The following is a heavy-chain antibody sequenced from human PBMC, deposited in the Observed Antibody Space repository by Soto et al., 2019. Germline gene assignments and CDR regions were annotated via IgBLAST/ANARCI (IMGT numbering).Heavy chain of an antibody. D-gene: IGHD6-6*01. Sequence: TLFLTCTVSYGSINSGGNHWSWIRQQKGKGLEWIGHIHYSGSIHYNPSLKSRAIISVDMSKNQFSLKLTSVTAADTAVYYCARGRPDFSSSSRARGNIDHWGQGALVTVSS. CDR2: IHYSGSI. V-gene: IGHV4-31*03. CDR1: YGSINSGGNH. J-gene: IGHJ4*02. CDR3: ARGRPDFSSSSRARGNIDH.